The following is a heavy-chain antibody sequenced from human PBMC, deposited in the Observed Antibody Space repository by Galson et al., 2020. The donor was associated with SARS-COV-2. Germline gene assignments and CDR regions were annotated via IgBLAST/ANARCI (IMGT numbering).Heavy chain of an antibody. CDR3: AKALSSWELLVAFDI. J-gene: IGHJ3*02. Sequence: PGGSLRLSCAASGLTFRTYGMHWVRQAPGQGLEWVALISDDGTNEYYADSVKGRFTISRDNFKNTMYLQMDSLRADDTAVYYCAKALSSWELLVAFDIWGQGTMVTVSS. CDR2: ISDDGTNE. CDR1: GLTFRTYG. D-gene: IGHD1-26*01. V-gene: IGHV3-30*18.